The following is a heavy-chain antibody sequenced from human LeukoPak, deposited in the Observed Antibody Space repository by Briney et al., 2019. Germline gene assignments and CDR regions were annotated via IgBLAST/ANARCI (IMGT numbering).Heavy chain of an antibody. CDR2: IYYSGST. CDR3: AGGYSYGSTYYYMDV. V-gene: IGHV4-59*01. D-gene: IGHD5-18*01. CDR1: GGSISSYY. Sequence: PSETLFLTCTVSGGSISSYYWSWIRQPPGKGLEWIGYIYYSGSTNYNPSLKSRVTISVDTSKNQFSLKLSSVTAADTAVYYCAGGYSYGSTYYYMDVWGKGTTVTISS. J-gene: IGHJ6*03.